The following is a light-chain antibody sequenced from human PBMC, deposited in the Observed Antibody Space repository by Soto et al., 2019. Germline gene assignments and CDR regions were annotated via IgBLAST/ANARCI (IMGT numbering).Light chain of an antibody. J-gene: IGKJ4*01. CDR3: QQYNSNPLT. CDR1: QSFSTW. Sequence: DIQMTQSPSTLSASVGDRVTITCRASQSFSTWLAWYQQKPGKAPNLLIYKTSILESGDPSRFSGSGSGTEFALTISSLQPDDFAAYYGQQYNSNPLTVGGETKVE. CDR2: KTS. V-gene: IGKV1-5*03.